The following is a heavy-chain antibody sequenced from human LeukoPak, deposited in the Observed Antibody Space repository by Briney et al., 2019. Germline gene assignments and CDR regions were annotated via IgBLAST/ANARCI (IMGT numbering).Heavy chain of an antibody. D-gene: IGHD3-3*01. CDR1: GVTFDDYA. J-gene: IGHJ6*02. CDR3: ARDSSDFWSGLYYGMDV. V-gene: IGHV3-9*01. Sequence: GRSLRLSCAASGVTFDDYAMHWVRQAPGKGLEWGSGVSWNSGSIGYADSVRGRFTISRDNATNSLYLQTNSLRAEDTAVYYCARDSSDFWSGLYYGMDVWGQATTVTVSS. CDR2: VSWNSGSI.